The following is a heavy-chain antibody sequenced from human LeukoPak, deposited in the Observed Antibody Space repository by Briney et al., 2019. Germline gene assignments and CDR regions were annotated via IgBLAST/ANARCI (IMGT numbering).Heavy chain of an antibody. CDR1: GGTFSSYA. Sequence: ASVKVSCKASGGTFSSYAISWVRQAPGQGLEWMGRIIPILGIANYAQKFQGRVTITADKSTSTAYMELSSLRSVDTAVYYCARDCSSTSCHYYYYGMDVWGQGTTVTVSS. CDR3: ARDCSSTSCHYYYYGMDV. D-gene: IGHD2-2*01. V-gene: IGHV1-69*04. J-gene: IGHJ6*02. CDR2: IIPILGIA.